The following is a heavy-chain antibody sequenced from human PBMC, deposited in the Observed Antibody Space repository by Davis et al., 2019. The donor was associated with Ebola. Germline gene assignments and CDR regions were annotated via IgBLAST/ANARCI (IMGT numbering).Heavy chain of an antibody. Sequence: PGGSLRLSCAASGFTFSSYSMNWVRQAPGKGLEWVSYISSSSSTIYYADSVKGRFTISSDNAKNSLYLQMNSLRAEDTAVYYCARDGQLYSSSWYYFDYWGQGTLVTVSS. J-gene: IGHJ4*02. V-gene: IGHV3-48*01. CDR3: ARDGQLYSSSWYYFDY. CDR1: GFTFSSYS. CDR2: ISSSSSTI. D-gene: IGHD6-13*01.